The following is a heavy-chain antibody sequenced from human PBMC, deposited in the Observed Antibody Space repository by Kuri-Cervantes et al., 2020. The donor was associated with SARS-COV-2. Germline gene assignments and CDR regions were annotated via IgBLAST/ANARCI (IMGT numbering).Heavy chain of an antibody. CDR1: GGSISSSSYY. D-gene: IGHD6-13*01. CDR2: IYYSGST. Sequence: ESLKISCTVSGGSISSSSYYWGWIRQPPGKGLEWIGSIYYSGSTYYNPSLKSRVTISVDTSKNQFSLKLSSVTAADTAVYYCARVRYSSSWYGTRFWFDPWGQGTLVTVSS. V-gene: IGHV4-39*07. CDR3: ARVRYSSSWYGTRFWFDP. J-gene: IGHJ5*02.